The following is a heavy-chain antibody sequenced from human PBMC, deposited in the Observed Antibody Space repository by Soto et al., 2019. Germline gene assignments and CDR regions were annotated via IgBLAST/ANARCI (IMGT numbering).Heavy chain of an antibody. J-gene: IGHJ6*02. D-gene: IGHD2-2*02. CDR2: INPNSGGT. Sequence: QEQLVQSGAEVKKPGASVKVSCKASRYTFSGYYIHWLRQAPGQGLEWMGWINPNSGGTNYAQKFQGRVTVTRDTPTSTAYMELSRLTSDDTAVYYCARSLTEGYCTITGCYTRPLYGMDVWGQGTTVTVSS. CDR1: RYTFSGYY. V-gene: IGHV1-2*02. CDR3: ARSLTEGYCTITGCYTRPLYGMDV.